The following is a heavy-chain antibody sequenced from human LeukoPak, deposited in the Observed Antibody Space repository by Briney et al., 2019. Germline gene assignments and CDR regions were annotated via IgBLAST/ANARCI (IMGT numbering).Heavy chain of an antibody. V-gene: IGHV3-23*01. J-gene: IGHJ4*02. D-gene: IGHD4-17*01. CDR2: ISGSGGST. CDR1: GFTFSSYA. Sequence: GGSLRLSCAASGFTFSSYAMSWVRQAPGKGLEWVSAISGSGGSTYYADSVKGRFTISRDNSKNTLYLQMNSLRAEDTAVYYCAKALLVTTYYIGAYAFDYWGQGTLVTVSS. CDR3: AKALLVTTYYIGAYAFDY.